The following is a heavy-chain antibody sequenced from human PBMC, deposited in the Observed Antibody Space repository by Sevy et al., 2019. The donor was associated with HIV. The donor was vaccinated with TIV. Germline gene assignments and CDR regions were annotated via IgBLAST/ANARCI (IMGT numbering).Heavy chain of an antibody. V-gene: IGHV3-9*01. Sequence: GGSLRLSCGGSGFNISSASMNWVRQAPGRGLEWVSGINWNSGSIGYADSVKGRFTISRDNAKNSLYLQMNSLRAEDTALYYCAKDIEPGYDSSGYFDYWGQGTLVTVSS. CDR3: AKDIEPGYDSSGYFDY. CDR1: GFNISSAS. D-gene: IGHD3-22*01. J-gene: IGHJ4*02. CDR2: INWNSGSI.